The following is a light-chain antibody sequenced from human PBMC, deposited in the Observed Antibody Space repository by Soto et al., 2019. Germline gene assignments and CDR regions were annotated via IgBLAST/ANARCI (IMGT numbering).Light chain of an antibody. J-gene: IGKJ3*01. Sequence: DIQMTQSPSSLSASVGDRVTITCRASQSISSYLNWYQQKPGKAPKLLIYAASSLQSGVPSRFSGSGSGTDFTLTISSLQPEDFATDYCQQSYSTPRFTFGPGIKVDIK. CDR3: QQSYSTPRFT. V-gene: IGKV1-39*01. CDR2: AAS. CDR1: QSISSY.